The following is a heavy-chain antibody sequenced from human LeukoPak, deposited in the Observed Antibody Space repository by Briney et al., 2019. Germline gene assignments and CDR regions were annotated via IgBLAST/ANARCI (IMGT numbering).Heavy chain of an antibody. D-gene: IGHD3-16*01. Sequence: ASVKVSCMASGYTFTSYDINWVRQATGQGLEGMGWMNPDSVNTGYAQQFQGRVTMTRNTSISTAYRELSSLRSEDTAVYYCARGNPMGWGRWFDPWGQGTLVTVSS. CDR2: MNPDSVNT. CDR1: GYTFTSYD. CDR3: ARGNPMGWGRWFDP. V-gene: IGHV1-8*01. J-gene: IGHJ5*02.